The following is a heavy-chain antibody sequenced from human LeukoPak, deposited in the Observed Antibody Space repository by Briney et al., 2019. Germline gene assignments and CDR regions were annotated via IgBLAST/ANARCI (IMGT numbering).Heavy chain of an antibody. D-gene: IGHD1-1*01. V-gene: IGHV4-4*07. Sequence: SETLSLTCTISGGSISSSYWSWIRQPAGEGLEWIGRISTSGSTNFNPSLKSRVTISVDTSKNQFSLKLSSVTAADTAVYYCAREGTAGTNLNWFDPWGQGTLVTVSS. CDR3: AREGTAGTNLNWFDP. CDR2: ISTSGST. CDR1: GGSISSSY. J-gene: IGHJ5*02.